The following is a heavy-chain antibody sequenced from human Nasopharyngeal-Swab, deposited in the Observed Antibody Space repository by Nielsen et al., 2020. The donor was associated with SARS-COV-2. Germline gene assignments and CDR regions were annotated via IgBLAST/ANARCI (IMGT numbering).Heavy chain of an antibody. CDR3: AKDGVHHTFDI. J-gene: IGHJ3*02. CDR1: GFTFEDFA. Sequence: GGSLRLSCTASGFTFEDFAMLWVRQAPGKGLEGVSGISYNSNNIGYADSVKGRFTISRDNAKNTLYLQMNSLRAEDMGFYYCAKDGVHHTFDIWGQGTMVTVSS. V-gene: IGHV3-9*03. CDR2: ISYNSNNI.